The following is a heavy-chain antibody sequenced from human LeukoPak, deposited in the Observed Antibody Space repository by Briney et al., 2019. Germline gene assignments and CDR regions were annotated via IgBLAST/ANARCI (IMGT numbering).Heavy chain of an antibody. CDR2: ISWKSGSI. V-gene: IGHV3-9*03. J-gene: IGHJ4*02. CDR3: AKSGSSQNGYFDY. CDR1: GFTFGDYA. D-gene: IGHD6-13*01. Sequence: PGRSLRLSCAASGFTFGDYAMHWVRHAPGKGLEWVSGISWKSGSIDYADSVTSRFTISRDNAKNSLFLQMNSLRPEDMGLYYCAKSGSSQNGYFDYWGQGTLVTVSS.